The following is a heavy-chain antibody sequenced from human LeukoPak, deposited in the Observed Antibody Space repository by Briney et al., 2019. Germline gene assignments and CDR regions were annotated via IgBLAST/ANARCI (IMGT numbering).Heavy chain of an antibody. D-gene: IGHD2-2*01. J-gene: IGHJ4*02. Sequence: GGSLRLSCAASGFTFSSYAMSWVRQAPGKGLEWVSLNDSGGNTYYADSVKGRFTISRDNSKNTLYLQMNSLRAEDTAVYYCAKDPFPYCSSTSCYYFDYWGQGTLVTVSS. CDR3: AKDPFPYCSSTSCYYFDY. CDR2: NDSGGNT. V-gene: IGHV3-23*01. CDR1: GFTFSSYA.